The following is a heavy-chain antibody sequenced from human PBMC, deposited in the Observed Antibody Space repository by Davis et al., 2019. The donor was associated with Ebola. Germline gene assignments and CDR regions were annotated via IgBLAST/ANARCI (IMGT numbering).Heavy chain of an antibody. CDR2: IYYSGST. CDR1: GGSVGSRDNSY. CDR3: ARFSATMRDYYYYGMDV. V-gene: IGHV4-61*01. D-gene: IGHD5-24*01. J-gene: IGHJ6*02. Sequence: MPGGSLRLSCFVSGGSVGSRDNSYWSWIRQSPGEGPEWIALIYYSGSTNYNPSLKSRVTISVDTSKNQFSLKLSSVTAADTAVYYCARFSATMRDYYYYGMDVWGQGTTVTVSS.